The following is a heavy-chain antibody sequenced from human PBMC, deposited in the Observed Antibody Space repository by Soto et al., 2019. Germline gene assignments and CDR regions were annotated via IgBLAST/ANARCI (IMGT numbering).Heavy chain of an antibody. CDR3: ARDPGYSYGYN. D-gene: IGHD5-18*01. V-gene: IGHV1-3*01. J-gene: IGHJ4*02. Sequence: ASVKVSYKASGYTFTSYAMHWVRQAPGHRLEWMGWINAGNGNTKYSQKFQGRVTITRDTSASTAYMELSSLRSEDTAVYYCARDPGYSYGYNWGQGTLVTVSS. CDR2: INAGNGNT. CDR1: GYTFTSYA.